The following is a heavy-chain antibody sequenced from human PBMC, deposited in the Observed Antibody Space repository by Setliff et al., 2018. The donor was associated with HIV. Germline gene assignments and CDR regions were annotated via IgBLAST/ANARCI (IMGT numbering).Heavy chain of an antibody. CDR3: TTSSSVYYHSDC. D-gene: IGHD3-22*01. CDR2: ITSKSDGGAV. J-gene: IGHJ4*02. Sequence: PGGSLRLSCAASGFTFRNAWMSWVRQAPGKGLERCGRITSKSDGGAVHYATPVKGRFTISRDDSQDTLYLEMNSLTNEDTAMYYCTTSSSVYYHSDCWGQGTLVTVSS. CDR1: GFTFRNAW. V-gene: IGHV3-15*06.